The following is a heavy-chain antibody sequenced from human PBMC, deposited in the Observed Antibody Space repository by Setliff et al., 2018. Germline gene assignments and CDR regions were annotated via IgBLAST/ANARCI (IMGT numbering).Heavy chain of an antibody. CDR3: ARGGGSYRAGNSRPTYWFDP. CDR1: GYTFTGYY. D-gene: IGHD2-21*01. V-gene: IGHV1-2*02. Sequence: ASVKVSCKASGYTFTGYYMHWVRQAPGQGLEWMGWINPNSGGTNYAQKFQGRVTMTRDTSISTAYMELSGLRSDDTAIYYCARGGGSYRAGNSRPTYWFDPWGQGTLVTVSS. J-gene: IGHJ5*02. CDR2: INPNSGGT.